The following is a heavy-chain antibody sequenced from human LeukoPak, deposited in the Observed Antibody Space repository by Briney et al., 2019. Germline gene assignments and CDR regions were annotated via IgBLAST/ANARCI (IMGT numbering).Heavy chain of an antibody. J-gene: IGHJ5*01. D-gene: IGHD6-19*01. CDR2: VSYSGTT. CDR3: ARHGGYIFLNWFDP. CDR1: GGSISGGTYY. Sequence: SETLFLTCTVSGGSISGGTYYWGWIRQPPGKGLEWIGTVSYSGTTYYKSSLKSRVTISVDTSKNQFSLYLNSVTAADTAVYYCARHGGYIFLNWFDPWGQGTLVTVSS. V-gene: IGHV4-39*01.